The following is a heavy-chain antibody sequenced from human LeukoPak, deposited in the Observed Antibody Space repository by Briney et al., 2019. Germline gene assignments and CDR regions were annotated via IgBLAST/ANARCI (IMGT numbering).Heavy chain of an antibody. CDR2: IKNKTDGGTT. CDR3: TTGPLLPVY. CDR1: GFTFSNAW. D-gene: IGHD1-26*01. J-gene: IGHJ4*02. V-gene: IGHV3-15*01. Sequence: GGSLRLSWPASGFTFSNAWMSWVRQAPGEGREWVGRIKNKTDGGTTDYAAPVKGRLTISREDSTNTLYLQMHRPKTEDTAVYYCTTGPLLPVYWGQGTLVTVSS.